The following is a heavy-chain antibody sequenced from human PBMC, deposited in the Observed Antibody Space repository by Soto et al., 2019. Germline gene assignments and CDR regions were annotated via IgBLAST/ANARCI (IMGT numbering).Heavy chain of an antibody. Sequence: GASVKVSCKASGGTFNSYAISWVRQAPGQGLDWMGTIIPTFGTSNYAQKFQGRVTITADESTGTAYMDLSSLRVEDTAVYYCARDVGIKNHWKYEYLYCFDPWGQRPPVTVSS. CDR1: GGTFNSYA. CDR2: IIPTFGTS. J-gene: IGHJ5*02. V-gene: IGHV1-69*13. CDR3: ARDVGIKNHWKYEYLYCFDP. D-gene: IGHD1-7*01.